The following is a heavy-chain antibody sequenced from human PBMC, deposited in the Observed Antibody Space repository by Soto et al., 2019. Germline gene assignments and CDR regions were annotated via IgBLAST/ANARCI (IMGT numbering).Heavy chain of an antibody. D-gene: IGHD6-13*01. V-gene: IGHV3-30*18. Sequence: QVQLVESGGGVVQPGRSLRLSCAASGFTFSSYGMHWVRQAPGKGLEWVAVISYDGSNKYYADSVKGRFTISRDNSKNTLYLQMNSLRAEDTAVYYCAKDPGIAAHAGDYWGQGTLVTVSS. CDR1: GFTFSSYG. CDR2: ISYDGSNK. CDR3: AKDPGIAAHAGDY. J-gene: IGHJ4*02.